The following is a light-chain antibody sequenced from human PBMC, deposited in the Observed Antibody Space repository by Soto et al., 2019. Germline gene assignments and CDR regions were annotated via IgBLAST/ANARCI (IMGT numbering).Light chain of an antibody. J-gene: IGKJ2*01. CDR3: HQSYSIPNT. V-gene: IGKV1-39*01. CDR1: QSIDSH. CDR2: DAS. Sequence: DIQMTQSPSSLSASVGDRVTITCRASQSIDSHLSWYQQKPGKAPKLLIYDASSLQSGVPSTFSGGGSGTVFTLTISSLHPEDFATYFCHQSYSIPNTFGQGTKVEIK.